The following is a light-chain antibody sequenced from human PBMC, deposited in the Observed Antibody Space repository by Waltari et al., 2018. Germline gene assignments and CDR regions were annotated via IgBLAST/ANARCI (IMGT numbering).Light chain of an antibody. J-gene: IGKJ4*01. CDR1: QAFSTF. CDR2: AAS. Sequence: SVGDRVVLTCRASQAFSTFLAWFQLKPGKAPKSLIYAASTLQTGVSSNFSGSGSGTDFTLTISSLQPGDCATYYCQQYSTFPPTFGGGTRVEI. CDR3: QQYSTFPPT. V-gene: IGKV1-16*02.